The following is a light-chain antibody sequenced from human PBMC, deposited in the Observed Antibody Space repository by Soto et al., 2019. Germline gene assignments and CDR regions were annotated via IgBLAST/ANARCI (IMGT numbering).Light chain of an antibody. CDR3: CSYAGSYTYV. CDR2: DVT. Sequence: QSVLTQTRSVSGCPGQAVTISCTGTSSDVGGYDYVSWYQQHPGKAPRLLIYDVTKRPSGVPGRFSGSKSGNTASLTISGLQAEDEADYYCCSYAGSYTYVFGSGTKVTAL. J-gene: IGLJ1*01. V-gene: IGLV2-11*01. CDR1: SSDVGGYDY.